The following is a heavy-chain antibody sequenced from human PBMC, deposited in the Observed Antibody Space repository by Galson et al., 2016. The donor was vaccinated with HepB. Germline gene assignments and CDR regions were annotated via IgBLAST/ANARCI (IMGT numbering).Heavy chain of an antibody. V-gene: IGHV1-18*01. J-gene: IGHJ4*02. D-gene: IGHD2-15*01. CDR1: GYTFTSSG. Sequence: CKASGYTFTSSGLSWVRQAPGQGLEWMGWISGYNGHIQYAQKFQDRVTVTADTSTSTAYMELRSLNSDDTAIYYCVRDYSYTPDYWGQGTLVTVSS. CDR2: ISGYNGHI. CDR3: VRDYSYTPDY.